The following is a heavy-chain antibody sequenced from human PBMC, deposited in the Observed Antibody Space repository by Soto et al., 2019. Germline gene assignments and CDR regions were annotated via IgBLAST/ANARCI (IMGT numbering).Heavy chain of an antibody. CDR2: IYSGGST. J-gene: IGHJ6*02. Sequence: LRLSCAASGFTVSSNYMSWVRQAPGKGLEWVSVIYSGGSTYYADSVKGRFTISRHNSKNTLYLQMNSLRAEDTAVYYCASRGCSSTSCYGGTPSYYYGMDVWGQGTTVTVSS. V-gene: IGHV3-53*04. CDR1: GFTVSSNY. D-gene: IGHD2-2*01. CDR3: ASRGCSSTSCYGGTPSYYYGMDV.